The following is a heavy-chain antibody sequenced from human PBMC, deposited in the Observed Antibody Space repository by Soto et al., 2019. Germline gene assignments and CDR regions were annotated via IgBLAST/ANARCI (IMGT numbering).Heavy chain of an antibody. J-gene: IGHJ5*02. CDR3: ARAPYTPYYDFGVTFHP. D-gene: IGHD3-3*01. Sequence: ASVKVSCKASGYTFTSYYMHWVRQAPGQGLEWMGIINPSGGSTSYAQKFQGRVTMTRDTSTSTVYMELSSLRSEDTAVYYCARAPYTPYYDFGVTFHPWGQGTLVTVSS. V-gene: IGHV1-46*01. CDR2: INPSGGST. CDR1: GYTFTSYY.